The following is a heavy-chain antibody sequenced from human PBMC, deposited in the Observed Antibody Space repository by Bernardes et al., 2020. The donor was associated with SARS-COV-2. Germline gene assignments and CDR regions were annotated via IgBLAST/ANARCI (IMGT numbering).Heavy chain of an antibody. J-gene: IGHJ5*02. CDR2: INPDGSST. V-gene: IGHV3-74*01. Sequence: GGSLRLSCAASGFTFGSAWFHWVRQAPGKGLVWVSRINPDGSSTNYADSVKGRFTISRDNAKNMLSLQMSGLRAEDTAMYYCARDLGYCTNGVCSPWGQGTLVTVSS. D-gene: IGHD2-8*01. CDR1: GFTFGSAW. CDR3: ARDLGYCTNGVCSP.